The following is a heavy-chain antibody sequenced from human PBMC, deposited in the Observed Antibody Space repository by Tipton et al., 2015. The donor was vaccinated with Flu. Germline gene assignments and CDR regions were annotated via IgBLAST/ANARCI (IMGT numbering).Heavy chain of an antibody. V-gene: IGHV3-48*04. CDR3: ARDPHFYMDV. J-gene: IGHJ6*03. CDR1: GFIFSDYT. CDR2: ISSSSSTI. Sequence: SLRLSCAASGFIFSDYTMKWVRQAPGKGLEWVSHISSSSSTILYADSVRGRFTISRDDAKNSLSLQMNSLTAEDTAVYYCARDPHFYMDVRGKGITVTVSS.